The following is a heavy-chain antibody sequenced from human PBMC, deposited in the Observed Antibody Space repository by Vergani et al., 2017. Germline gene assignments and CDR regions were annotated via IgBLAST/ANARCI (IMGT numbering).Heavy chain of an antibody. V-gene: IGHV2-26*01. CDR3: ARIQGSTSYYYYYYMDV. D-gene: IGHD2-2*01. CDR2: IFSNDEK. CDR1: GFSLSNARMG. Sequence: QVTLKESGPVLVKPTETLTLTCTVSGFSLSNARMGVSWIRQPPGKALEWLAHIFSNDEKSYSTSLKSRLTISKDTSKSQVVLTMTNMDPVDTATYYCARIQGSTSYYYYYYMDVWGKGTTVTVSS. J-gene: IGHJ6*03.